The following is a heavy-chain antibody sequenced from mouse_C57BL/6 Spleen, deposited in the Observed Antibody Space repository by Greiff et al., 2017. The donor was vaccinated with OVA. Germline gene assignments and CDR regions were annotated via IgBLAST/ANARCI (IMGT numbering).Heavy chain of an antibody. CDR3: ARGNYGSRYFDY. CDR2: IDPSDSYT. J-gene: IGHJ2*01. V-gene: IGHV1-50*01. CDR1: GYTFTSYW. D-gene: IGHD1-1*01. Sequence: QVQLKQSGAELVKPGASVKLSCKASGYTFTSYWMQWVKQRPGQGLEWIGEIDPSDSYTNYNQKFKGKATLTVDTSSSTAYMQLSSLTSEDSAVYYCARGNYGSRYFDYWGQGTTLTVSS.